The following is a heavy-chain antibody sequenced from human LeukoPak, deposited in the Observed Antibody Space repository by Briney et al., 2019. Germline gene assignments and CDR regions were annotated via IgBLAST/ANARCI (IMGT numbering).Heavy chain of an antibody. Sequence: RGSLRLSCAASGFNVNNYYMSWVCQSPRKGLEWLSVMQTGGSTYYADSVKGRFTISRDNSKNTLYLQVTGLRVDDTAMYYCARGGPTYNILTGDSSLDAWGQGTVVTVSS. J-gene: IGHJ5*02. V-gene: IGHV3-66*01. D-gene: IGHD3-9*01. CDR3: ARGGPTYNILTGDSSLDA. CDR1: GFNVNNYY. CDR2: MQTGGST.